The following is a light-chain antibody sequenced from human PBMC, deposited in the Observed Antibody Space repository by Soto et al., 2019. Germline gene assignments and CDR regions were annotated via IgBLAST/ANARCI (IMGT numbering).Light chain of an antibody. V-gene: IGLV2-14*01. J-gene: IGLJ1*01. CDR2: EVT. CDR3: GSYSSTTPSEV. Sequence: HSSLAQPSSLSGSPGQSITISCTGASSDVGGYDFVSWYQHHPGTPPKLIIYEVTHRPSGVSHRCSGSKSASTASLTISGLQGEEEVDYFCGSYSSTTPSEVFGTGTKVNV. CDR1: SSDVGGYDF.